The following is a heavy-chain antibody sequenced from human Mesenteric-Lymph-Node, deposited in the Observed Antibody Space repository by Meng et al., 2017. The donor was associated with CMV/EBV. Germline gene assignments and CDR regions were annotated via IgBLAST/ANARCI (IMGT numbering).Heavy chain of an antibody. J-gene: IGHJ5*02. CDR1: GFTFSAYP. D-gene: IGHD4-11*01. CDR2: ISHDGAKK. Sequence: GGSLRLSCAASGFTFSAYPIHWVRQAPGKGLEWVAIISHDGAKKYYAESVKGRFTISRDNSQNTVNVQMNSLRSDDTAVYYCARASNSSFDPWGQGTLVTVSS. CDR3: ARASNSSFDP. V-gene: IGHV3-30*04.